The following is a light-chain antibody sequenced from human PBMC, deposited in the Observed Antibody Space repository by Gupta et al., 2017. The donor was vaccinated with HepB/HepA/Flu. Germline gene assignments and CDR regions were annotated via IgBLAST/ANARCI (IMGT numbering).Light chain of an antibody. J-gene: IGKJ2*04. CDR3: QQSYSTPRCS. Sequence: DIQLTQSPSSLSASVGDRVTITCRASQSINSYLNWYQQKPGKAPKLLIYAASSLQSGVPSRFSGSGSGTDFTLTISSLQPEDFATYYCQQSYSTPRCSFGQGTKLEIK. CDR1: QSINSY. CDR2: AAS. V-gene: IGKV1-39*01.